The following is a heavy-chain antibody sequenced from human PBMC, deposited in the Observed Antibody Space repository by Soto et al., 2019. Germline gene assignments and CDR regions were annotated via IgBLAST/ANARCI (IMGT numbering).Heavy chain of an antibody. CDR1: GYTFTSYG. V-gene: IGHV1-18*01. CDR2: ISAYNGNT. CDR3: ARQGYCISTSTRGCGYFDY. Sequence: ASVKVSCKASGYTFTSYGISWVRQAPGQGLEWMGWISAYNGNTNYAQKLQGRVTMTTDTSTSTAYMELRGLRSDDTAVYYCARQGYCISTSTRGCGYFDYWVQGTLVTVSS. J-gene: IGHJ4*02. D-gene: IGHD2-2*01.